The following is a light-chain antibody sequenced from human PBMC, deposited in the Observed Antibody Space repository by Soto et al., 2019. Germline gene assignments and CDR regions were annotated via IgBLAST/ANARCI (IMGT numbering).Light chain of an antibody. Sequence: EIVMTQSPATLSVSPGERATLSWRASQSVGSNLAWYQQKPGQAPRILIYGASIRATGIPVRFSGGGSGTDFTLTSSSLQSEDLAVYSCQQYNNWPPVTFGGGTKVEIK. V-gene: IGKV3-15*01. CDR1: QSVGSN. CDR2: GAS. CDR3: QQYNNWPPVT. J-gene: IGKJ4*01.